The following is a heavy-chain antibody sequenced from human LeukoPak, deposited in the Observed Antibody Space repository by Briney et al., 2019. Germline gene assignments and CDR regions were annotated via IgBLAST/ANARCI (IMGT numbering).Heavy chain of an antibody. CDR2: ISGSGGST. D-gene: IGHD3-22*01. CDR1: GFTFSSYA. CDR3: AKDREIVVATDAFDI. J-gene: IGHJ3*02. V-gene: IGHV3-23*01. Sequence: GGSLRLSCAASGFTFSSYAMSWVRQAPGKGLELVSAISGSGGSTYYEDSVKGRFTISRDNSKNTLYLQMNSLRAEDTAVYYCAKDREIVVATDAFDIWGQGTMVTASS.